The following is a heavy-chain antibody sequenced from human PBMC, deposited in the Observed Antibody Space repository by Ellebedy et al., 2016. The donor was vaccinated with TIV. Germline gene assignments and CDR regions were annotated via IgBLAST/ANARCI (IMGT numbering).Heavy chain of an antibody. CDR1: GFTFTSSA. D-gene: IGHD6-19*01. V-gene: IGHV1-58*01. CDR2: IVVGSGNT. Sequence: SVKVSCXASGFTFTSSAVQWVRQARGQRLEWIGWIVVGSGNTNYAQKFQERVTITRDMSTSTAYMELSSLRAEDTAVYYCAKSSSGSGGYDYWGQGTLVTVSS. J-gene: IGHJ4*02. CDR3: AKSSSGSGGYDY.